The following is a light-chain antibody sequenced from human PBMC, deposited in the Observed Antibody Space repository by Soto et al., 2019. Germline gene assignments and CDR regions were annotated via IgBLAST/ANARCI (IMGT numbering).Light chain of an antibody. CDR1: SSDVGGYNY. V-gene: IGLV2-14*01. J-gene: IGLJ1*01. CDR2: DVS. CDR3: TSYTSRNTHV. Sequence: QSALTQPASVSGSPGQSITISCTGTSSDVGGYNYVSWLQQHPGKVPKLIIYDVSSRPSGVSNRFSGSKSGNTASLTISGLQAEDEADYYCTSYTSRNTHVFGGGTKLTVL.